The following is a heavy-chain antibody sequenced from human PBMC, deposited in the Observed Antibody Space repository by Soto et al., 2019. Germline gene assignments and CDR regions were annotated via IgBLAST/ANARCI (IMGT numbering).Heavy chain of an antibody. J-gene: IGHJ4*02. CDR2: ITASGGRT. D-gene: IGHD2-2*01. V-gene: IGHV3-23*01. CDR3: AKAGPTQRWTRRGPLSH. CDR1: GFSFSSYA. Sequence: HPGGSLRLSCAASGFSFSSYAMGWVRQAPGKGLEWVSGITASGGRTFYADSAKGRFTISRDNSKNTLYLQMNSLRAEDTAVYYCAKAGPTQRWTRRGPLSHWGQGTLVTVSS.